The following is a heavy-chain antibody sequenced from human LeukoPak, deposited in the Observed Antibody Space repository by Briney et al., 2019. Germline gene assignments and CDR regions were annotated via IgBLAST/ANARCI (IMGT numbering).Heavy chain of an antibody. CDR1: GGSISGTNW. D-gene: IGHD1-26*01. Sequence: SGTLSLTCGVSGGSISGTNWWSWVRQPPGQGLEWIGEISLAGQTSYNPSLNGRVTMSLDKSSNQLSLHLTSVTVADTATYYCSRESGPFCPFGYWGQGTLVIVSS. CDR3: SRESGPFCPFGY. J-gene: IGHJ4*02. V-gene: IGHV4-4*02. CDR2: ISLAGQT.